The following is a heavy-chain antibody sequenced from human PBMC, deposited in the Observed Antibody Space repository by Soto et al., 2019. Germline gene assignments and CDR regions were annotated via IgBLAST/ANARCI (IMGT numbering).Heavy chain of an antibody. CDR3: ARGVVAAIGRALDV. V-gene: IGHV4-59*01. Sequence: SETLSLTCSVSGGSISGYHWSWIRQPPGEGLEYIGYMHYSGSTDYNPSLKSRVTMSVDTSKNQFSLKLTSVTAADSAVYYCARGVVAAIGRALDVWGQGTMVTVSS. J-gene: IGHJ3*01. D-gene: IGHD2-15*01. CDR2: MHYSGST. CDR1: GGSISGYH.